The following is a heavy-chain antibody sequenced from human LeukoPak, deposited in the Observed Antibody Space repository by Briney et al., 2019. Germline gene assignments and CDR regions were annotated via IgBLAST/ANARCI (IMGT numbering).Heavy chain of an antibody. V-gene: IGHV3-23*01. CDR1: GLTLTSYA. J-gene: IGHJ4*02. D-gene: IGHD5-12*01. Sequence: GGSLRLSCAGSGLTLTSYAVSWVRQAPGKGLEWVSSISGSGASTYYADSVKGRFTISRDNSNNALYLQMNSLGAEDTAVYYCAKGTRGYTAYYLDFWSQGTLVTVSS. CDR3: AKGTRGYTAYYLDF. CDR2: ISGSGAST.